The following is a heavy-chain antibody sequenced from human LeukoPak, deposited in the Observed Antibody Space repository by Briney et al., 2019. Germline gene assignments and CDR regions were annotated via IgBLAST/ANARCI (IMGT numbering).Heavy chain of an antibody. CDR1: GFTFSSYW. Sequence: PGGSLRLSCAASGFTFSSYWMSWVRQAPGKGLEWVANIKQDGSEKYYVDSVKGRFTISRDNAKNSLYLQMNSLRAEDTAVYYCARDSPTYSGSGVSFDYWGQGTLVTVSS. CDR2: IKQDGSEK. J-gene: IGHJ4*02. CDR3: ARDSPTYSGSGVSFDY. D-gene: IGHD1-26*01. V-gene: IGHV3-7*01.